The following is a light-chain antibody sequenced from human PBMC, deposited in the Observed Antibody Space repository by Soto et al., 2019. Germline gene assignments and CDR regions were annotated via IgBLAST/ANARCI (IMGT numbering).Light chain of an antibody. CDR2: EVS. CDR3: SSYTSSSTYV. Sequence: QSVLTQPASVSGSPGQSITISCTGTSSDVGGYNYVSWYQQHPGKAPKLMIYEVSNRPSGVSNRFSGSKSGNTASLTISGLQAEDEADYYCSSYTSSSTYVFGTGTKGIVL. CDR1: SSDVGGYNY. J-gene: IGLJ1*01. V-gene: IGLV2-14*01.